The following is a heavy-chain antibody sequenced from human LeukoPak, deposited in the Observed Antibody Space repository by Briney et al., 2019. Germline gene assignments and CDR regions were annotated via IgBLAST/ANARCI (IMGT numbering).Heavy chain of an antibody. CDR2: LFYSGST. J-gene: IGHJ4*02. CDR1: GGSISSYY. CDR3: ATVAVIRGVTYFDY. Sequence: PSETLSLTCAVSGGSISSYYWSWIRQPPGKGLEWIAYLFYSGSTDYNPSLESRVTRSVDTSTNQFYLKLRSVPPSDTAVYYCATVAVIRGVTYFDYWGQGTLVTVSS. D-gene: IGHD3-10*01. V-gene: IGHV4-59*01.